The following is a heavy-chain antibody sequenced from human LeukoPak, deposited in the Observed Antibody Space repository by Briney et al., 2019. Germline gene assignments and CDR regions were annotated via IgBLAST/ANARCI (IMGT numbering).Heavy chain of an antibody. CDR3: AKDGRITGTTFFDY. J-gene: IGHJ4*02. D-gene: IGHD1-20*01. Sequence: SCKASGYTFTGYYMHWVRQAPGKGLEWVAVISYDGSNKYYADSVKGRFTISRDNSKNTLYLQMNSLRAEDTAVYYCAKDGRITGTTFFDYWGQGTLVTVSS. V-gene: IGHV3-30*18. CDR2: ISYDGSNK. CDR1: GYTFTGYY.